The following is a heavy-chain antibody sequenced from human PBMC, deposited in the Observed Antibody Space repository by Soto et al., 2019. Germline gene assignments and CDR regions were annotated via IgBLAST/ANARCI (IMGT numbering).Heavy chain of an antibody. D-gene: IGHD2-8*01. Sequence: EVQLVESGGGLVQPGGSLRLSCAASGLTVSSNYMSWVRQAPGKGLEWVSVIYSGGSTYYADSVKGRFTISRHNSKNTLYLQMNSLRAEDTAVYYCARDYCTNGVCYFDYWGQGTLVTVSS. J-gene: IGHJ4*02. CDR3: ARDYCTNGVCYFDY. V-gene: IGHV3-53*04. CDR1: GLTVSSNY. CDR2: IYSGGST.